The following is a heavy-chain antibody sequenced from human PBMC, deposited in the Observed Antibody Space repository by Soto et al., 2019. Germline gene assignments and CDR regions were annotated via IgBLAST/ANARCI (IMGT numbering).Heavy chain of an antibody. CDR3: ARMGESLANNWFDP. V-gene: IGHV4-30-4*01. CDR1: GGSISSGDYY. D-gene: IGHD3-16*01. J-gene: IGHJ5*02. Sequence: SETLSLTCTVSGGSISSGDYYWSWIRQPPGKGLEWIGYIYYSGSTYYNPSLKSRVTISVDTSKNQFSLKLSSVTAADTAVYYCARMGESLANNWFDPWGQGTLVTV. CDR2: IYYSGST.